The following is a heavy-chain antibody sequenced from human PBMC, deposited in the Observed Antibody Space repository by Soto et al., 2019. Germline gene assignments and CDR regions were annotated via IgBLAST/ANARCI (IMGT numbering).Heavy chain of an antibody. D-gene: IGHD6-13*01. Sequence: GASVKVSCKASGYTFTSYAMHWVRQAPGQRLEWMGWINAGNGNTKYSQKFRGRVTITRDTSASTAYMELRRLRFDDTAMYYCAREYISSWFDYWGQGTLVTVSS. CDR2: INAGNGNT. V-gene: IGHV1-3*01. J-gene: IGHJ4*02. CDR1: GYTFTSYA. CDR3: AREYISSWFDY.